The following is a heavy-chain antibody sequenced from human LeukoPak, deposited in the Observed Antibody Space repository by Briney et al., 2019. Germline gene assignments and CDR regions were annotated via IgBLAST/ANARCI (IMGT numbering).Heavy chain of an antibody. CDR2: IRFDGSNK. V-gene: IGHV3-30*02. CDR3: AKDTHSGYYNP. Sequence: GGSLRLSCAASGFTFSTYGMHWVRQAPGKGLEWVAFIRFDGSNKYYADSVKGRFTISRDNSKSRLYLQMNSLRPEDTAVYYCAKDTHSGYYNPWGQGTLVTVSS. D-gene: IGHD5-12*01. CDR1: GFTFSTYG. J-gene: IGHJ5*02.